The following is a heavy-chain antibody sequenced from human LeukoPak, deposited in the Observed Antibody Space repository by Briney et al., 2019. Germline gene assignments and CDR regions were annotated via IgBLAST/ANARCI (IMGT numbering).Heavy chain of an antibody. J-gene: IGHJ4*02. Sequence: GGSLRLSCAASGFTFRNYWMTWVRQAPGKGLEWVANIKQDGSGKYYVGSVKGRFTVSRDNAKSSLYLQMNSLRAEDTAVYYCTRLNYFESSGYSPGFDYWGQGTLVTVSS. D-gene: IGHD3-22*01. V-gene: IGHV3-7*05. CDR3: TRLNYFESSGYSPGFDY. CDR1: GFTFRNYW. CDR2: IKQDGSGK.